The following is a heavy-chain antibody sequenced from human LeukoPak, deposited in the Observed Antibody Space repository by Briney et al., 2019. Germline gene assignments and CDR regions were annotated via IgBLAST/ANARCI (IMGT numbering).Heavy chain of an antibody. V-gene: IGHV4-59*01. CDR3: ARETRLHSGSYSNDAFDI. CDR1: GGSISSYY. CDR2: ISYSGST. Sequence: PSETLSLACTVSGGSISSYYWSWIRQPPGKGLEWIGYISYSGSTDYNPSLKSRVTISLDTSKNQFSLRLSSVTAADTAVYYCARETRLHSGSYSNDAFDIWGQGTMVTVSS. D-gene: IGHD1-26*01. J-gene: IGHJ3*02.